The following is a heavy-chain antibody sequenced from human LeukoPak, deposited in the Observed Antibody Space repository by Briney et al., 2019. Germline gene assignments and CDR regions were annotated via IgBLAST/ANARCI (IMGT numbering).Heavy chain of an antibody. CDR1: RDTPSIDG. V-gene: IGHV1-18*01. J-gene: IGHJ3*02. CDR2: ICAYNGNT. Sequence: GSLKASPKASRDTPSIDGISCVSAAPGQRLESMWWICAYNGNTNYTQKLQGRVTMTTDTSTSKAYMELRSLRSDNTAVYYGAGDSTMIVVVITSDGAFDIWGQGTMVTVSS. CDR3: AGDSTMIVVVITSDGAFDI. D-gene: IGHD3-22*01.